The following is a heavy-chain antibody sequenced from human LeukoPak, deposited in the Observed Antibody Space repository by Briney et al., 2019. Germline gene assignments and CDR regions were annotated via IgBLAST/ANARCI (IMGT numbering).Heavy chain of an antibody. D-gene: IGHD2-2*01. CDR3: ARDIVVVPATFDY. V-gene: IGHV3-7*01. CDR2: IKQDGSEK. J-gene: IGHJ4*02. CDR1: GFTFSSYE. Sequence: GGSLRLSCAASGFTFSSYEMNWVRQAPGKGPEWVANIKQDGSEKYYVDSVKGRFTISRDNAKNSLYLQMNSLRAEDTAMYYCARDIVVVPATFDYWGQGTLVSVSS.